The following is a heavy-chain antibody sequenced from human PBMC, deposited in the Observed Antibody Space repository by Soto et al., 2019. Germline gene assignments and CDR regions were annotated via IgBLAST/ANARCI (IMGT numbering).Heavy chain of an antibody. CDR3: ARDAHTNYYDSSGYYYYFDY. V-gene: IGHV3-30-3*01. CDR2: ISYDGSNK. D-gene: IGHD3-22*01. Sequence: GGSLRLSCAASGFTFSSYAMHWVRQAPGKGLEWVAVISYDGSNKYYADSVKGRFTISRDNSKNTLYLQMNSLRAEDTAVYYCARDAHTNYYDSSGYYYYFDYWGQGTLVTVSS. J-gene: IGHJ4*02. CDR1: GFTFSSYA.